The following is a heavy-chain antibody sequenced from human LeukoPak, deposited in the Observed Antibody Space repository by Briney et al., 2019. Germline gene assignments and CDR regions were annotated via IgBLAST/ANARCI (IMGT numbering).Heavy chain of an antibody. CDR2: IYHSGST. CDR1: GFTFSSYG. D-gene: IGHD3-22*01. CDR3: ARRPYYYDSSGYYWVLDY. V-gene: IGHV4-4*02. J-gene: IGHJ4*02. Sequence: GSLRLSCAACGFTFSSYGMSWLRPPAGKGLEWIGEIYHSGSTNYNPSLKSRVTISVDKSKNQFSLKLSSVTAADTAVYYCARRPYYYDSSGYYWVLDYWGQGTLVTVSS.